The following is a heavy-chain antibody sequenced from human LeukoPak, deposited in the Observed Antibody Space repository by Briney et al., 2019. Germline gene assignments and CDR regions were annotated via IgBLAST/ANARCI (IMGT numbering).Heavy chain of an antibody. CDR1: GYTFTCYY. D-gene: IGHD3-10*01. Sequence: ASVKVSCKASGYTFTCYYMHWVRQAPGQGLEWMGWINPNSGGTNYAQKFQGRVTMTRDTSISTAYMELRRLRSDDTVVYYCARGDSYYYGSGSHWFDPWGQGTLVTVSS. CDR2: INPNSGGT. J-gene: IGHJ5*02. CDR3: ARGDSYYYGSGSHWFDP. V-gene: IGHV1-2*02.